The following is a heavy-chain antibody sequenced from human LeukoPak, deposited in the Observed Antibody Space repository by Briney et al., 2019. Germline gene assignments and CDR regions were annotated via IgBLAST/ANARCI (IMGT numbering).Heavy chain of an antibody. CDR1: GFTLSSNY. CDR3: ARDMGITGADDC. D-gene: IGHD6-13*01. CDR2: IYSGGST. J-gene: IGHJ4*02. Sequence: GGSLRLSCAASGFTLSSNYMTWVRQAPGKGLEWVSLIYSGGSTYYADSVKGRFTISRDNSKNTLYLQMNSLRAEDTAVYYCARDMGITGADDCWGQGTLVIVSS. V-gene: IGHV3-53*01.